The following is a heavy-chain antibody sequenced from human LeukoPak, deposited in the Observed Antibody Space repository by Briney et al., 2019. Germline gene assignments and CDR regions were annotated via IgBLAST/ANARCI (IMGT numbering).Heavy chain of an antibody. CDR1: GFTFSSYA. D-gene: IGHD2-15*01. CDR2: ISSNGGST. J-gene: IGHJ4*02. CDR3: VKGPCSGGSCYLDY. Sequence: PGGSLRLSCAASGFTFSSYAMHWVRQAPGKGLEYVSAISSNGGSTYHADSVKGRFTISRDNSKNTLNLQMSSLRAEDTAVYYCVKGPCSGGSCYLDYWGQGTLVSVSS. V-gene: IGHV3-64D*09.